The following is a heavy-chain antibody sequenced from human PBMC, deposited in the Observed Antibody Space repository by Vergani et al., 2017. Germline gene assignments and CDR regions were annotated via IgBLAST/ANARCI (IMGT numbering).Heavy chain of an antibody. CDR1: GGSISSYY. J-gene: IGHJ4*02. CDR3: ARGVYYDSSGYSADYFDY. CDR2: INHSGST. Sequence: QVQLQESGPGLVKPSETLSLTCTVSGGSISSYYWSWIRQPPGKGLEWIGEINHSGSTNYNPSLKSRVTISVDTSKNQFSLKLSSVTAADTAVYYCARGVYYDSSGYSADYFDYWGQGTLVTVSS. D-gene: IGHD3-22*01. V-gene: IGHV4-59*01.